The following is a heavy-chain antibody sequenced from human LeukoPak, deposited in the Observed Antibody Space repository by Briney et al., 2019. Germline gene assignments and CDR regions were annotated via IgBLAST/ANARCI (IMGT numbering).Heavy chain of an antibody. V-gene: IGHV1-24*01. CDR3: ASGPQAFDY. J-gene: IGHJ4*02. D-gene: IGHD3-3*01. CDR2: FDPEDGET. Sequence: ASVKVSCKVSGYTLTELSMHWVRQAPGKGLEWMGGFDPEDGETIYAQKFQGRVTMTRDTSISTAYMELSRLRSDDTAVYYCASGPQAFDYWGQGTLVTVSS. CDR1: GYTLTELS.